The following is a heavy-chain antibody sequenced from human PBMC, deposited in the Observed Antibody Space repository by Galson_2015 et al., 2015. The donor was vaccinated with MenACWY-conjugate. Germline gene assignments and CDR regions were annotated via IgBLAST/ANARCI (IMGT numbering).Heavy chain of an antibody. J-gene: IGHJ1*01. V-gene: IGHV4-39*01. Sequence: LSLTCAVSGGSISSSSYYWGWIRQPPGKGLEWIGSIYYSGSTYYNPSLKSRVTISVDTSKNQFSLKLSSVTAADTAVYYCARQNGGNSAFLTGWYFQHWGQGTLVTVSS. CDR2: IYYSGST. CDR3: ARQNGGNSAFLTGWYFQH. CDR1: GGSISSSSYY. D-gene: IGHD4-23*01.